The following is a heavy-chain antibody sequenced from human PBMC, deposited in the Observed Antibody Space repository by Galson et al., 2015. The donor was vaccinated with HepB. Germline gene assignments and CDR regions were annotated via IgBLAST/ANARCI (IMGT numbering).Heavy chain of an antibody. J-gene: IGHJ4*02. V-gene: IGHV3-30-3*01. CDR1: GFTFSSYA. CDR2: ISYDGSNK. Sequence: SLRLSCAASGFTFSSYAMHWVRQAPGKGLEWVAVISYDGSNKYYADSVKGRFTISRDNSKNTLYLQMNSLRAEDTAVYYCARDLYYYDSSGFGDYWGQGTLVTVSS. CDR3: ARDLYYYDSSGFGDY. D-gene: IGHD3-22*01.